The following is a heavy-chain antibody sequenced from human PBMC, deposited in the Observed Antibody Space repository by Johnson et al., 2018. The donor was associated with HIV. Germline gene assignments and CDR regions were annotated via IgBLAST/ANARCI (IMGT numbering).Heavy chain of an antibody. CDR2: ISDSGST. Sequence: VHLVESGGGLVQPGRSLRLSCAASGFTFDDYAMSWVRQAPGKGLEWVSAISDSGSTYYADSVKGRFTISRDNSKNTLYLQMNSLRAEDTAVYYCAKDLLTLDAFDIWGQGTMVTVSS. CDR1: GFTFDDYA. V-gene: IGHV3-23*04. J-gene: IGHJ3*02. CDR3: AKDLLTLDAFDI.